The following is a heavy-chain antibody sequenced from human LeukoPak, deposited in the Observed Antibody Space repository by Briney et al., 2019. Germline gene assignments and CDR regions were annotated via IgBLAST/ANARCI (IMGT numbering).Heavy chain of an antibody. V-gene: IGHV3-23*01. Sequence: GGSLRLSCAASGFTFSSYAMSWVRQAPGKGLEWVSAISGSGGSTYYADSVKGRFTISRDNSKNTLYLQMNSLRAEDTAVYCCARGYSYGYGYWGQGTLVTVSS. D-gene: IGHD5-18*01. J-gene: IGHJ4*02. CDR2: ISGSGGST. CDR3: ARGYSYGYGY. CDR1: GFTFSSYA.